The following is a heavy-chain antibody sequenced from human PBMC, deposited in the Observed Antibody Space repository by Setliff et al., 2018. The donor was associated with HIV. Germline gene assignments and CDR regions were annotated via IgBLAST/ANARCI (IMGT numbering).Heavy chain of an antibody. CDR2: ISYDGINK. J-gene: IGHJ4*02. CDR3: ARERLRFLEWLPLDY. Sequence: GGSLRLSCAASGFTFSSYAMHWVRQAPGRGLEWVAVISYDGINKYYADSVKGRFTISRDNSKNTLYLQMNSLRAEDTAVYYCARERLRFLEWLPLDYWGQGTLVTVSS. V-gene: IGHV3-30*04. D-gene: IGHD3-3*01. CDR1: GFTFSSYA.